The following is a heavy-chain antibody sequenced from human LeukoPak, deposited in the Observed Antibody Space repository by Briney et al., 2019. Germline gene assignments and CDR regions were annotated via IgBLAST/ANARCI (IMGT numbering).Heavy chain of an antibody. CDR2: ISGSGGST. D-gene: IGHD3-3*01. Sequence: GSLRLSCAASGFTFSSYAMSWVRQAPGKGLEWVSAISGSGGSTYYADSVKGRFTISRDNSKNTLYLQMNSLRAEDTAVYYCAKDLPKYYDFWSGYYSLFDYWGQGTLVTVSS. J-gene: IGHJ4*02. CDR3: AKDLPKYYDFWSGYYSLFDY. V-gene: IGHV3-23*01. CDR1: GFTFSSYA.